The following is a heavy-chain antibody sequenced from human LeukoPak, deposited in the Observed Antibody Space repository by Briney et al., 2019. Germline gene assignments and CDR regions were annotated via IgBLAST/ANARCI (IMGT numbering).Heavy chain of an antibody. D-gene: IGHD5-18*01. Sequence: GGSLRLSCAASGFTVSSNDMSWVRQAPGKGLEWVSVIYSGGSTYYADSVKGRFTISRDNSKNTLYLQMNSLRAEDTAVYYCARDPGTAMVLDAFDIWGQGTMVTVSS. CDR3: ARDPGTAMVLDAFDI. V-gene: IGHV3-53*05. J-gene: IGHJ3*02. CDR1: GFTVSSND. CDR2: IYSGGST.